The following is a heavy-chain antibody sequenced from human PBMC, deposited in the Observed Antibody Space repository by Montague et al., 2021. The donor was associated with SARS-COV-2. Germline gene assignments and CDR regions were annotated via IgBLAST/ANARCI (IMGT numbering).Heavy chain of an antibody. CDR3: ARRPYLASAYYFDY. J-gene: IGHJ4*02. CDR2: IFHSGHT. CDR1: GASITTYY. V-gene: IGHV4-59*01. D-gene: IGHD3-10*01. Sequence: ETLSLTCPVSGASITTYYWSWIRQAPGKGLEWIAYIFHSGHTNCNPSLRSRVAISIDTSRDQFSLNLTSITAADTAVYYCARRPYLASAYYFDYWGLGTLVTVSS.